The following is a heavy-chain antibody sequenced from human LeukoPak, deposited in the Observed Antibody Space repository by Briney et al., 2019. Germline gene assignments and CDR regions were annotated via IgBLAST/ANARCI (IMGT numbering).Heavy chain of an antibody. V-gene: IGHV1-24*01. Sequence: GASVKVSCKVSGYTLTELSMHWVRQAPGKGLEWMGGFDPEDGETIYAQKFQGRVTMTEDTSTDTAYMELSSLRSEDTAVYYCATDPGIAVAEGYYYYGMDVWGQGTTVTVSS. CDR3: ATDPGIAVAEGYYYYGMDV. CDR2: FDPEDGET. D-gene: IGHD6-19*01. CDR1: GYTLTELS. J-gene: IGHJ6*02.